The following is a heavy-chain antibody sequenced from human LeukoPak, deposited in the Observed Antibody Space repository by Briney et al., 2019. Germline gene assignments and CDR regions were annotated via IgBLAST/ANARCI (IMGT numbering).Heavy chain of an antibody. CDR3: ARQGWWKRYFDY. CDR2: ISSSGSTI. J-gene: IGHJ4*02. CDR1: GFTFSSYE. Sequence: GGSLRLSCAASGFTFSSYEMNWVRQAPGKGLEWVSYISSSGSTIYYADSVKGRFIISRDNAKNSLYLQMNSLRAEDTAVYYCARQGWWKRYFDYWGQVTLVTVSS. D-gene: IGHD2-15*01. V-gene: IGHV3-48*03.